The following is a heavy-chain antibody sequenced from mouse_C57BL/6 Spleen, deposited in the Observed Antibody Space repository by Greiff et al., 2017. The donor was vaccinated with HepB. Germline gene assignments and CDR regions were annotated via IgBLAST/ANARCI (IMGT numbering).Heavy chain of an antibody. CDR3: AKRLYDGYGDYAMDY. V-gene: IGHV2-9*01. CDR1: GFSFTSYG. CDR2: IWGGGST. Sequence: VQLQQSGPGLVAPSQSLSITCTVSGFSFTSYGVDWVRQPPGKGLEWLGVIWGGGSTNYNSALMSRLSISKDNSKSQVFLKMNSLQTDDTAMYYCAKRLYDGYGDYAMDYWGQGTSVTVSS. D-gene: IGHD2-2*01. J-gene: IGHJ4*01.